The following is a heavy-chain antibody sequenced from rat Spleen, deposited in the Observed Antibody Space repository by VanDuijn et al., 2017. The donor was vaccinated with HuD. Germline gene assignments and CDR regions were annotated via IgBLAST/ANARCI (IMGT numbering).Heavy chain of an antibody. CDR3: ARSDYYYSNYIPFAF. V-gene: IGHV3-3*01. CDR1: GYSITSSYR. Sequence: EVQLQESGPGLVKPSQSLSLTCSVTGYSITSSYRWNWIRKFPGNKLEWMGYINNAGSTTYNPSLKSRISITRDTSRNQFFLQLNSVTTEDTATYYCARSDYYYSNYIPFAFWGQGTLVTVSS. D-gene: IGHD1-2*01. CDR2: INNAGST. J-gene: IGHJ3*01.